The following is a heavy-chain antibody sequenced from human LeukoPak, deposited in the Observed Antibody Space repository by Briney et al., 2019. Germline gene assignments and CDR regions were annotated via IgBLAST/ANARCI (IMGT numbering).Heavy chain of an antibody. CDR2: INSDGSAT. CDR3: ASDSPYYGMDV. CDR1: GLTFSSYW. Sequence: GGSLRLSCAASGLTFSSYWIHWVRQVPGKGLLWVSRINSDGSATIYADSVRGRFTISRDNAKNTLYLQMSGLRVEDTAVYHCASDSPYYGMDVWGQGTTVTVSS. J-gene: IGHJ6*02. V-gene: IGHV3-74*01.